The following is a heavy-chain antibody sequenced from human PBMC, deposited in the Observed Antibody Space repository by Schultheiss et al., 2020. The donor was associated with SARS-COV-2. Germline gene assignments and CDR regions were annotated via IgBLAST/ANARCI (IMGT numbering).Heavy chain of an antibody. V-gene: IGHV4-59*01. Sequence: ESLKISCTVSGGSISPYHWSWIRQPPGKGLEWIGYIYYSGSTNYNPSLKSRVTISVDTSKNQFSLRLNSVTAADTAVYYCARDRQVVPAAIYWFDPWGQGTLVTVSS. D-gene: IGHD2-2*01. CDR2: IYYSGST. J-gene: IGHJ5*02. CDR1: GGSISPYH. CDR3: ARDRQVVPAAIYWFDP.